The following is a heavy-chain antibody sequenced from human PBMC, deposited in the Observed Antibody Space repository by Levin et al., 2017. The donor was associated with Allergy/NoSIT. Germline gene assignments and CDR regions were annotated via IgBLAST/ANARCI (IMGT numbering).Heavy chain of an antibody. CDR2: IQSKAEDGAT. J-gene: IGHJ4*02. V-gene: IGHV3-15*01. Sequence: GGSLRLSCSASGFAFSNTWMAWVRQAPGKGLEWVGRIQSKAEDGATEYAAPVKGRFTISRDDSKNTLYLQLNSLNTEDTAVYYCTTDVRCSGGSCYASGFDYWGQGTLVTVSS. CDR1: GFAFSNTW. D-gene: IGHD2-15*01. CDR3: TTDVRCSGGSCYASGFDY.